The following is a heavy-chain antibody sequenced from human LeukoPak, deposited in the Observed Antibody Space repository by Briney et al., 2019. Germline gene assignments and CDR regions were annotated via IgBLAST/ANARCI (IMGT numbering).Heavy chain of an antibody. CDR3: VRGGSVNPALIDY. CDR2: IDNSGST. J-gene: IGHJ4*02. Sequence: PSETLSLTCTVSGGSITTCYWSWTRVPPGRGLESIGFIDNSGSTKYNPSLGSRATISEDTAKNQFSLKLTSVTAADTAIYYCVRGGSVNPALIDYWGQGTLVTVSS. V-gene: IGHV4-59*01. CDR1: GGSITTCY. D-gene: IGHD1-14*01.